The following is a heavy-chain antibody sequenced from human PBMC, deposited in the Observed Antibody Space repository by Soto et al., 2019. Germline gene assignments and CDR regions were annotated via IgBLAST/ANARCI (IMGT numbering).Heavy chain of an antibody. V-gene: IGHV4-59*01. CDR2: IYYSGST. CDR1: GGSISSYY. J-gene: IGHJ5*02. Sequence: SETLSLTCTVSGGSISSYYWSWNRQPPGRGLEWIGYIYYSGSTNYNPSLKSRVTMSLDTSKNQFSLKLSSLTAADTAVYYCASAVYCSSGACSFDPWGQGTLVTVSS. CDR3: ASAVYCSSGACSFDP. D-gene: IGHD2-15*01.